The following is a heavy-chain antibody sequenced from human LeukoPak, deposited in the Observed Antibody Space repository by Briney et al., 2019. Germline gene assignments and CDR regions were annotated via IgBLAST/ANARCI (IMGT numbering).Heavy chain of an antibody. J-gene: IGHJ1*01. CDR1: GASVSSQNYF. CDR3: VETPNYYYDSSGYLR. Sequence: SETLSLTCTVSGASVSSQNYFWGWVRQPPGKGLEWIGSIHHSDGTNHNASLKSRVTISVDTSKNQFSLKLTSVTAADTAVYYCVETPNYYYDSSGYLRWGQGTLVTVSS. D-gene: IGHD3-22*01. V-gene: IGHV4-39*07. CDR2: IHHSDGT.